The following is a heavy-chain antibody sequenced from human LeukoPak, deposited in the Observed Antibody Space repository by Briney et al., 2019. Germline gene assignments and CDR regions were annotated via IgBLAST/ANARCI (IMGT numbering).Heavy chain of an antibody. CDR2: ISAYNGNT. J-gene: IGHJ6*03. CDR1: GYTFTSYG. V-gene: IGHV1-18*01. Sequence: EASVKVSCKASGYTFTSYGISWVRQAPGQGLEWMGWISAYNGNTNYAQKLQGRVTMTTDTSTSTAYMELRSLRSDDTAVYYCARTTVAYYYYYYMDVWGKGTTVTVSS. CDR3: ARTTVAYYYYYYMDV. D-gene: IGHD4-23*01.